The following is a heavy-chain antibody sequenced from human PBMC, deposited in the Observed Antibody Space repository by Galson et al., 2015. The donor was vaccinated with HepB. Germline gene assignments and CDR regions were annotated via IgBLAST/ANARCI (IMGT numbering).Heavy chain of an antibody. J-gene: IGHJ4*02. CDR3: VRDEFDRAGSSWYATSH. V-gene: IGHV3-66*03. CDR2: IFKTGRI. Sequence: SLRLSCAASGFTVSNYYMTWVRQAPGKGLEWVSVIFKTGRIFHTDSVKGRFSSSRDDSKNTVYLEMNSLRVEDTAVYYCVRDEFDRAGSSWYATSHWGQGTLVTVSS. D-gene: IGHD6-13*01. CDR1: GFTVSNYY.